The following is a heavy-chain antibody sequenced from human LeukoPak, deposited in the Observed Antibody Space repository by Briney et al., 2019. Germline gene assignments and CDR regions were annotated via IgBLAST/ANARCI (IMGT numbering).Heavy chain of an antibody. V-gene: IGHV3-74*01. D-gene: IGHD3-22*01. CDR2: INSDGSST. Sequence: GGSLRLSCAASGFTFSSYWMHWVRQAPGKGLVWVSRINSDGSSTSYADSVKDRFTISRDNAKNTLYLQMNSLRAEDTAVYYCARVRNPLRDYYDSSGHDAFDIWGQGTMVTVSS. CDR1: GFTFSSYW. CDR3: ARVRNPLRDYYDSSGHDAFDI. J-gene: IGHJ3*02.